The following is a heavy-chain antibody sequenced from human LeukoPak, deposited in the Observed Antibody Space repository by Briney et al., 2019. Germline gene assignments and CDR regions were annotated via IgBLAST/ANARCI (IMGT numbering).Heavy chain of an antibody. CDR2: IYYSGST. D-gene: IGHD2-2*03. CDR3: ARAGYCSSTSCQWVPLV. V-gene: IGHV4-59*01. J-gene: IGHJ6*02. Sequence: SETLSLTCTVSGGSMKNYYWIWIRQSPGKGLGWIGYIYYSGSTNYNPSLKSRVTISVDTSKNQFSLKPSSVTAADTAVYYCARAGYCSSTSCQWVPLVWGQGTTVTVSS. CDR1: GGSMKNYY.